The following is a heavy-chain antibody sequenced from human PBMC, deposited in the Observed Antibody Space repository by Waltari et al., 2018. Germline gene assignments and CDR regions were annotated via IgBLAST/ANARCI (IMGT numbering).Heavy chain of an antibody. CDR1: GFPFSRYA. Sequence: LESGGRLVQPGGSLRPSCVASGFPFSRYAMSWARQAPGKGLEWLSVISDSGDSTIYTDSVKGRFTISRDNSKNTLYLQMNSLRAEDTAVYYCARDDLPGIDYWGQGTLVTVSS. J-gene: IGHJ4*02. D-gene: IGHD1-26*01. CDR2: ISDSGDST. CDR3: ARDDLPGIDY. V-gene: IGHV3-23*01.